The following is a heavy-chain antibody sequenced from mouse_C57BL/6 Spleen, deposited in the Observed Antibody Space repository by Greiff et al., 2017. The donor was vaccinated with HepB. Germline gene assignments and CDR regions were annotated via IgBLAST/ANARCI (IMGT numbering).Heavy chain of an antibody. Sequence: QVQLKQPGAELVKPGASVKMSCKASGYTFTSYWITWVKQRPGQGLEWIGDIYPGSGSTNYNEKFKSKATLTVDTSSSTAYMQLSSLTSEDSAVYYCARRQLRPYYYAMDYWGQGTSVTVSS. V-gene: IGHV1-55*01. D-gene: IGHD3-2*02. CDR1: GYTFTSYW. J-gene: IGHJ4*01. CDR2: IYPGSGST. CDR3: ARRQLRPYYYAMDY.